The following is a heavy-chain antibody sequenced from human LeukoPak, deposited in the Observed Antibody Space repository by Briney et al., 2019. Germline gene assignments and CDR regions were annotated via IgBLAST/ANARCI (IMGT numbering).Heavy chain of an antibody. D-gene: IGHD1-26*01. Sequence: GGSLRLSCAASGFTFSSYSMNWVRQAPGKGLEWVSHITASGTAMFYADSVKGRFTISRDKAKNSLYLQMNSLRDEDTAVYYCASSGSYRFDYWGQGTLVTVSS. CDR1: GFTFSSYS. V-gene: IGHV3-48*02. CDR2: ITASGTAM. CDR3: ASSGSYRFDY. J-gene: IGHJ4*02.